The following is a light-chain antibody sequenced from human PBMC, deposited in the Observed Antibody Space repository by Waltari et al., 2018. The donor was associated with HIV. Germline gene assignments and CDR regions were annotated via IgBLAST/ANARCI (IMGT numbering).Light chain of an antibody. J-gene: IGLJ1*01. Sequence: NFVLTQPHPVSESPGKPVTIPCARSSGNIATNPAQGYQHPPGRAPTPVIDGDAQRPSGVPGRFSGSIDTSSNSASLTIYELKTEDEADYYCQSSDQTIPCVFGTGTRLTVL. CDR2: GDA. V-gene: IGLV6-57*03. CDR3: QSSDQTIPCV. CDR1: SGNIATNP.